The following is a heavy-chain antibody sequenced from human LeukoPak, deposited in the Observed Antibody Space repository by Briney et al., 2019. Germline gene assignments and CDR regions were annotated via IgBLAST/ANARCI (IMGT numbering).Heavy chain of an antibody. CDR1: GYSFTSYW. CDR2: IYPGDSDT. J-gene: IGHJ4*02. CDR3: ARSRRGSYYDSSGPTLFAGANPIDY. D-gene: IGHD3-22*01. V-gene: IGHV5-51*01. Sequence: AGESLKISCKGSGYSFTSYWIGWVRQMPGKGREWMGIIYPGDSDTRYSPSFQGQVTISADKSISTAYLQWSSLKASDTAMYYCARSRRGSYYDSSGPTLFAGANPIDYWGQGTLVTVSS.